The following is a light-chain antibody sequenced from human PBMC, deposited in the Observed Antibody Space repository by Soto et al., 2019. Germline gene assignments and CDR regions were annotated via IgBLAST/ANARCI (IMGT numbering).Light chain of an antibody. V-gene: IGKV3-15*01. CDR3: QQYNNWPLT. J-gene: IGKJ4*01. CDR2: AAS. Sequence: EIVMTQSPATLSVSPGERATLSCRAGQSVSSGLAWYQQKPGQTPRLLIYAASTRATGIPARFSGSGSGTEFTLTISSLQSEDFAVYYCQQYNNWPLTVGGGTKVDSK. CDR1: QSVSSG.